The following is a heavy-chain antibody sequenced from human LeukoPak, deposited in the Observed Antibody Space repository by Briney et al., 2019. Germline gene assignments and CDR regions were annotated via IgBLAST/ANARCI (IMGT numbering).Heavy chain of an antibody. CDR1: GFTYSTYS. CDR2: ISSGSSTI. CDR3: ARGYNSGRGSLDY. J-gene: IGHJ4*02. Sequence: GGSLRLSCTASGFTYSTYSMNWVRQAPGEGLEWVSYISSGSSTIYYADSVGGRFTISRDNAKNSLYLQMNSLRAEDTAVFYCARGYNSGRGSLDYWGQGTLVTVSS. V-gene: IGHV3-48*04. D-gene: IGHD6-19*01.